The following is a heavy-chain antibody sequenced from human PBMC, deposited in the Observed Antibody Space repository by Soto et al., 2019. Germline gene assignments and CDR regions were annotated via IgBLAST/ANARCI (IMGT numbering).Heavy chain of an antibody. CDR1: AFTFNNYA. V-gene: IGHV3-23*01. CDR2: IGGSGRTT. CDR3: AKPYYEILTGYSPFDS. D-gene: IGHD3-9*01. J-gene: IGHJ4*02. Sequence: EVQLLESGGGLVQPGGSLSLSCAASAFTFNNYAMSWVRQAPGKGLEWVSGIGGSGRTTYYSDSVKGRFTISRDNSKNTLSLQVNSLNAEDTALYYCAKPYYEILTGYSPFDSWGQGTLVTVSS.